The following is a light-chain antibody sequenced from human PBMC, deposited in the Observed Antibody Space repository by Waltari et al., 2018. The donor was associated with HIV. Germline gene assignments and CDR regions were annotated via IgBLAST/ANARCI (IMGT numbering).Light chain of an antibody. CDR1: SSAVGAYNL. CDR2: DVS. CDR3: CSYVSEIVPCV. V-gene: IGLV2-23*02. J-gene: IGLJ3*02. Sequence: QTALTQPASVSGSPGQSITISCTGTSSAVGAYNLVSWYQQHPGKAPRLIISDVSERPAGVSNRFTGSKSGNTASLTISGLQAEDEADYYCCSYVSEIVPCVFGGGTKLTVL.